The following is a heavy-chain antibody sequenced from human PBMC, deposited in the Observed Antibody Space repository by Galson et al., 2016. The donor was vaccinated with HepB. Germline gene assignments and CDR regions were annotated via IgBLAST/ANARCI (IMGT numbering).Heavy chain of an antibody. D-gene: IGHD3-3*01. J-gene: IGHJ6*02. CDR2: ISYDGSNT. CDR3: ARGVLRFLEWGNGLDV. Sequence: SLRLSCAASGFAFRTYSMNWVRQTPGKGLEWVALISYDGSNTYYADSIKGRFTISRDNGLNTLFLQMNSLRVEDTAIYYCARGVLRFLEWGNGLDVWGQGTTVTVSS. CDR1: GFAFRTYS. V-gene: IGHV3-30*03.